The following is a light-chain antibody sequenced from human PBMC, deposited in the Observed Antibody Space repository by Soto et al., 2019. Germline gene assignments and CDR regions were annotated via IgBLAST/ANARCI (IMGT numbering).Light chain of an antibody. V-gene: IGLV2-14*01. CDR1: SSDVGAYKY. J-gene: IGLJ1*01. CDR3: SSHTSSSTVYV. CDR2: EVS. Sequence: QSALAQPASVSGSPGQSITISCTGTSSDVGAYKYVSWYQQHPGQAPKLMIYEVSNRPSGVSNRLSGSKSGNTASLTISGLQAEDEADYYCSSHTSSSTVYVFGTGTKVTAL.